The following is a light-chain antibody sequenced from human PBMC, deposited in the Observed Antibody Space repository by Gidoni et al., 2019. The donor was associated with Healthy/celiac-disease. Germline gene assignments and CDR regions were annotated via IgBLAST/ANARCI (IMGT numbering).Light chain of an antibody. CDR1: QSVSSSY. CDR3: QQYGSSLMYT. J-gene: IGKJ2*01. CDR2: GAS. V-gene: IGKV3-20*01. Sequence: EIVLTQSPRTLSLSPGESATLSCRASQSVSSSYLAWYQQKPGQAPRLLIYGASSRATGIPDRFSGSGSGTDFTLTISRLEPEDFAVYYCQQYGSSLMYTFXQXTKLEIK.